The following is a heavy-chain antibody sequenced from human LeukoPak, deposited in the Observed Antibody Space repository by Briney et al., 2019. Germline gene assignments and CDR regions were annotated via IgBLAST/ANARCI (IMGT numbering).Heavy chain of an antibody. CDR1: GFTLSYYN. D-gene: IGHD4-17*01. CDR3: VTSRGDYEPEHFQH. CDR2: ISSSSGNI. Sequence: GGSLRLSCAAPGFTLSYYNMNWVRQAPGKGLEWVSSISSSSGNIYYANSLKGRFTISRDNAKNSLYLQMNSLRAEDTAVYYCVTSRGDYEPEHFQHWGQGTLVTVSS. V-gene: IGHV3-21*01. J-gene: IGHJ1*01.